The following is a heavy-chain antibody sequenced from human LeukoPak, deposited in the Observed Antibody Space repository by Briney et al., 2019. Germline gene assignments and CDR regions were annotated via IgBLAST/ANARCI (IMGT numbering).Heavy chain of an antibody. Sequence: SETLSLTCTVSDGSITNDDWSWVRQPPGKGLEFIGHVHYSGTANYKPSLRSRVTISIATSKQQFFLKLKSVTAADTAVYYCARGYGDFWVEGRYFHSWGQGTLVTVSS. V-gene: IGHV4-59*01. CDR2: VHYSGTA. CDR3: ARGYGDFWVEGRYFHS. J-gene: IGHJ4*02. D-gene: IGHD4-17*01. CDR1: DGSITNDD.